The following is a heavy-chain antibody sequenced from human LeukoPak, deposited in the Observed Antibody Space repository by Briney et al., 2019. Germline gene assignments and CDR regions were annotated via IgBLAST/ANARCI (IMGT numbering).Heavy chain of an antibody. V-gene: IGHV1-18*01. D-gene: IGHD2-21*01. CDR3: ARVGMEIGWSLEL. CDR2: ISCYNGET. J-gene: IGHJ2*01. CDR1: GYIFRSYG. Sequence: ASVKVSFKASGYIFRSYGLSWVRQAPGQGLEWLGWISCYNGETRYEQNLQGRVTLTTDTSTTTAYMELRSLRSDDTAVYYCARVGMEIGWSLELWGRGTLVTVSS.